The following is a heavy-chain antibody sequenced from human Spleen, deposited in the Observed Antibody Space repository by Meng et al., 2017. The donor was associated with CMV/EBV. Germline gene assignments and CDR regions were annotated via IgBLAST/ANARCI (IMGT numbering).Heavy chain of an antibody. V-gene: IGHV4-4*02. CDR1: GGSIGDNNW. Sequence: LTGTGSGGSIGDNNWGTWVRQTPGKGLEWIGEIYRSGTTNYNPSLKSRVTLSLDKSKNHFSLKLRSVTAADTARYYCARDSGNYFDYWGQGTLVTVSS. CDR2: IYRSGTT. J-gene: IGHJ4*02. CDR3: ARDSGNYFDY. D-gene: IGHD1-26*01.